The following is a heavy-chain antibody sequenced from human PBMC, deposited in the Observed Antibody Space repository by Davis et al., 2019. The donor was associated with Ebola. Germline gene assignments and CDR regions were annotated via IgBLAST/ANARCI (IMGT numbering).Heavy chain of an antibody. CDR2: INPNSGGT. V-gene: IGHV1-2*02. CDR3: ARVSTVDTIFGVVIMHGMDV. CDR1: GYTFTGYY. Sequence: ASVKVSCKASGYTFTGYYMHWVRQAPGQGLEWMGWINPNSGGTNYAQKFQGRVTMTRDTSISTAYMELSRLRSDDTAVYYCARVSTVDTIFGVVIMHGMDVWGQGTTVTVSS. D-gene: IGHD3-3*01. J-gene: IGHJ6*02.